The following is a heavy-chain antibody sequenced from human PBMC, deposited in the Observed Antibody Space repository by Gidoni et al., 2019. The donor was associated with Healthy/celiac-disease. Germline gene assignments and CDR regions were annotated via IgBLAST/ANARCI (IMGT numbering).Heavy chain of an antibody. Sequence: EVQLVESGGGLVQPGGSLRLSCAASGFTFSSYWMRWVRQAPGKGLEGVANIKQDGSEKYYVDSVKGRFTISRDNAKNSLYLQMNSLRAEDTAVYYCARDNLVVTAFGFWYFDLWGRGTLVTVSS. CDR2: IKQDGSEK. J-gene: IGHJ2*01. D-gene: IGHD2-21*02. V-gene: IGHV3-7*03. CDR3: ARDNLVVTAFGFWYFDL. CDR1: GFTFSSYW.